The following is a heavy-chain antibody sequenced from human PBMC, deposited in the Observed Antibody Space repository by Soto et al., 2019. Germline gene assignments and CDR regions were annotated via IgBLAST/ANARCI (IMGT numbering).Heavy chain of an antibody. CDR1: GFTFSTHA. D-gene: IGHD6-6*01. J-gene: IGHJ5*02. CDR3: SRASSLTHKDFDH. V-gene: IGHV3-74*01. Sequence: EALLVESGGGLGQPGGSLRLSCAATGFTFSTHAMHWVRQAPGKGLDWVARISPGGGRKVHADSVQGRFTISRDNADSTVYLQMVSLSAEDKAVSFCSRASSLTHKDFDHWGQGALVTVSS. CDR2: ISPGGGRK.